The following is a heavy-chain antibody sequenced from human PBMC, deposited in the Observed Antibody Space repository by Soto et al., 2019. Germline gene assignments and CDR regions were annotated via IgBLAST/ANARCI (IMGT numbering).Heavy chain of an antibody. V-gene: IGHV3-23*01. CDR3: ARGSYGDYSH. CDR2: IGAGSST. D-gene: IGHD4-17*01. J-gene: IGHJ4*02. Sequence: PGGSLRLSCAASGLSFSTYAMSWVRQAPGKGLEWVSAIGAGSSTYYPDSVKGRFTISRDNSKNTLYLQMNSLRVEDTAVYYCARGSYGDYSHWGQGTLVTVSS. CDR1: GLSFSTYA.